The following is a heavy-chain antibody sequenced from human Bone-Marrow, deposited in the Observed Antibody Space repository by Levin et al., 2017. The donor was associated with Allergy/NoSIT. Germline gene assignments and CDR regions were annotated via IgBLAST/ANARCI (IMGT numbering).Heavy chain of an antibody. Sequence: SETLSLTCAVYGGSFSGYYWSWIRQPPGKGLEWIGEINHSGSTNYNPSLKSRVTISVDTSKNQFSLKLSSVTAADTAVYYCARVGEYGGQGWGYWGQGTLVTVSS. J-gene: IGHJ4*02. CDR2: INHSGST. CDR1: GGSFSGYY. D-gene: IGHD3-16*01. CDR3: ARVGEYGGQGWGY. V-gene: IGHV4-34*01.